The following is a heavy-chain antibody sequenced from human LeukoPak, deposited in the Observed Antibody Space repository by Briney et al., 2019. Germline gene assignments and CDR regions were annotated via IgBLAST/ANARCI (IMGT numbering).Heavy chain of an antibody. CDR3: AKVSCSSSSCPIDY. CDR2: ISGSGDTT. CDR1: GFTFSTYA. J-gene: IGHJ4*02. V-gene: IGHV3-23*01. D-gene: IGHD2-2*01. Sequence: GGCLRLSCAASGFTFSTYAMSWVRQAPGKGLECVSVISGSGDTTYYADSVKGRFTISRDNSKNTLYLQMSSLRAEDTAVYYCAKVSCSSSSCPIDYWGQGTLVTVSS.